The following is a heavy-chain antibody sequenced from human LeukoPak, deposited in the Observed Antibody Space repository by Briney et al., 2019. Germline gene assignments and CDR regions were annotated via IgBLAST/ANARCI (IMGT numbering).Heavy chain of an antibody. CDR2: IYPGDSDT. J-gene: IGHJ4*02. V-gene: IGHV5-51*01. CDR1: GYSFTSYW. D-gene: IGHD2-8*01. CDR3: ARLPPVNGVDY. Sequence: GESLKISCKGFGYSFTSYWIGWVRQMPGKGLECMGIIYPGDSDTRYSPSFQGQVTISADKSISTAYLQWSSLKASDTTMYYCARLPPVNGVDYWGQGTLVTVSS.